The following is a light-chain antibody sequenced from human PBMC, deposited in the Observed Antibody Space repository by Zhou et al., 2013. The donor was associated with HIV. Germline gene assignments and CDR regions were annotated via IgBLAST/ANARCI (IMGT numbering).Light chain of an antibody. J-gene: IGKJ2*01. Sequence: DIQMTQSPSTVSASLGDRVTITCRASQSVSNWLAWYQQRPGEAPKLLVYEASRLHSGVASRFSGSGSGTQFTLTISNLQPGDVGTYYCREYSSYSRYTFGQGTKLDI. CDR2: EAS. V-gene: IGKV1-5*03. CDR3: REYSSYSRYT. CDR1: QSVSNW.